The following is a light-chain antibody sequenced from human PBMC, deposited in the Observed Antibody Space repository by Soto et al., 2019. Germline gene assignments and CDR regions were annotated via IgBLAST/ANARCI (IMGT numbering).Light chain of an antibody. V-gene: IGKV1-5*01. CDR2: GAS. CDR1: QGISKW. Sequence: DIQMTQSPSTLSASVGDRVTITCRASQGISKWLAWYQQKPGQAPKLLIYGASSLENGVPSRFSGSGSGTEFSLTISSMQPYDVATDYCQQYNSYDMCSFGQGTKVDLK. J-gene: IGKJ1*01. CDR3: QQYNSYDMCS.